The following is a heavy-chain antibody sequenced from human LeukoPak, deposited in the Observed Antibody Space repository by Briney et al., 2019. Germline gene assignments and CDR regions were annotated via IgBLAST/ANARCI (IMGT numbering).Heavy chain of an antibody. CDR2: ISGGGGST. CDR1: GFTFSNYG. CDR3: AKGSITGTTLDY. D-gene: IGHD1-7*01. Sequence: GGSLRLSCAASGFTFSNYGMSWVRQAPGKGLEWVSVISGGGGSTDYAGSVKGRFTISRDNSKNTLYLEMNSLGVDDTAVYYCAKGSITGTTLDYWGQGTLVTVSS. J-gene: IGHJ4*02. V-gene: IGHV3-23*01.